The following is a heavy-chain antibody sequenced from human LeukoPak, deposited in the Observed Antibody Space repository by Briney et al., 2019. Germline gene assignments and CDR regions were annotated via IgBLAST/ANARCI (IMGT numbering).Heavy chain of an antibody. J-gene: IGHJ4*02. V-gene: IGHV3-30*03. D-gene: IGHD4-17*01. CDR1: GFTFSSYG. Sequence: PGGSLRLSCVASGFTFSSYGMHWVRQAPGKGLEWVAVISYDGSNKYYADSVKGRFTISRDNSKNTLYLQMNSLRAEDTAVYYCARGGPHVSTVIDYWGQGTLVTVSS. CDR2: ISYDGSNK. CDR3: ARGGPHVSTVIDY.